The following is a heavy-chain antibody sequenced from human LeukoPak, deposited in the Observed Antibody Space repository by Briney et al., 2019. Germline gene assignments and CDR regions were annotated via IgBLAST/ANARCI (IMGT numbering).Heavy chain of an antibody. Sequence: ASVTVSCKASGYTFTIYAMNWVRQAPGQGLEWMGWINTNTGNPTYAQGFTGRFVFSLDTSVSTACLQISSLKAEDTAVYYCARERGQYQLPSHWFDPWGQGTLVTVSS. CDR3: ARERGQYQLPSHWFDP. CDR2: INTNTGNP. CDR1: GYTFTIYA. D-gene: IGHD2-2*01. J-gene: IGHJ5*02. V-gene: IGHV7-4-1*02.